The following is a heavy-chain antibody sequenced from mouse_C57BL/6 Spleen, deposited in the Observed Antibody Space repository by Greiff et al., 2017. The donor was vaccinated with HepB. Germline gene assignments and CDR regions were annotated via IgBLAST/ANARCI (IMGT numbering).Heavy chain of an antibody. CDR1: GFTFSDYG. CDR3: ARGYYGSRESAMDY. V-gene: IGHV5-17*01. Sequence: EVKLMESGGGLVKPGGSLKLSCAASGFTFSDYGMHWVRQAPEKGLEWVAYISSGSSTIYYADTVKGRFTISRDNAKNTLFLQMTSLRSEDTAMYYCARGYYGSRESAMDYWGQGTSVTVSS. CDR2: ISSGSSTI. D-gene: IGHD1-1*01. J-gene: IGHJ4*01.